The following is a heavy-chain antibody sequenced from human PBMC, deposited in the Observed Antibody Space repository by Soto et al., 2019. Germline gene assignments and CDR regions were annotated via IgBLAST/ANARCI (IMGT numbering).Heavy chain of an antibody. J-gene: IGHJ4*02. CDR1: GGSISSSSYY. CDR2: IDYSRST. Sequence: QLQLQESGPGLVKPSETLSLTCTVSGGSISSSSYYWGWLRQPPGKGLEWIGRIDYSRSTYYNPSIKSLVTITVDTSKTQFSLKLSSVTAAATAVYYCARHTPAISISDHWGQGTLVTVSS. D-gene: IGHD2-15*01. CDR3: ARHTPAISISDH. V-gene: IGHV4-39*01.